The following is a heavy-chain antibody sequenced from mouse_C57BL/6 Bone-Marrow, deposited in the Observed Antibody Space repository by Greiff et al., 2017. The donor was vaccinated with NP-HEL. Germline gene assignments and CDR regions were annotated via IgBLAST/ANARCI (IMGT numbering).Heavy chain of an antibody. CDR1: GYTFTSYW. V-gene: IGHV1-5*01. J-gene: IGHJ3*01. CDR3: TRGGLGEAY. Sequence: EVQLQQSGTVLARPGASVKMSCKTSGYTFTSYWMHWVKQRPGQGLEWIGAIYPGNSDTSYNQKFKGKATLTAVTSASTAYMELSSLTNADSAVYYCTRGGLGEAYWGQGTLVTVSA. D-gene: IGHD3-3*01. CDR2: IYPGNSDT.